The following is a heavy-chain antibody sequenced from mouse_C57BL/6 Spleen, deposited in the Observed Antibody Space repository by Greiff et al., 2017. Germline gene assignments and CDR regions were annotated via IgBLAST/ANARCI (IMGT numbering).Heavy chain of an antibody. CDR1: GYEFRSYW. V-gene: IGHV1-80*01. CDR2: IYPGDGDT. D-gene: IGHD1-1*01. J-gene: IGHJ2*01. Sequence: QVQLKESGAELVKPGASVKISCKASGYEFRSYWMNWVKQRPGKGLEWIGQIYPGDGDTNYNGKFKGKATLTSDKSSSAAYMQLSSLTSEYSAVYFCARKGGITTVSYFDYWCQGTTLTV. CDR3: ARKGGITTVSYFDY.